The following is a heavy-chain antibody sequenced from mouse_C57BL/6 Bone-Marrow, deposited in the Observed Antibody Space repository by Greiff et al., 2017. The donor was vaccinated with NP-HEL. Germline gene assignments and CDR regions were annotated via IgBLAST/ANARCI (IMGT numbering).Heavy chain of an antibody. Sequence: QVQLQQPGAELVKPGASVKMSCKASGYTFTSYWITWVKQRPGQGLEWIGDIYPGSGSTNYNEKFKSKATLTVDTSSSTAYMQLSSLTSEDAAVYYCARESNYEAMDYWGQGTSVTVSS. V-gene: IGHV1-55*01. CDR1: GYTFTSYW. CDR3: ARESNYEAMDY. J-gene: IGHJ4*01. D-gene: IGHD2-5*01. CDR2: IYPGSGST.